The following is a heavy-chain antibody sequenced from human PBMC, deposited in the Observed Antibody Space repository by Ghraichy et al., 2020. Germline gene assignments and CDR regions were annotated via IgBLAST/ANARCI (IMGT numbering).Heavy chain of an antibody. V-gene: IGHV3-48*01. Sequence: GGSLRLSCAASGFTFSSYSMNWVRQAPGKGLEWVSYISSSSSTIYYADSVKGRFTISRDNAKNSLYLQMNSLRAEDTAVYYCARDSRDPTVTTEDPSFYYYYGMDVWGQGTTVTVSS. D-gene: IGHD4-17*01. CDR1: GFTFSSYS. CDR2: ISSSSSTI. J-gene: IGHJ6*02. CDR3: ARDSRDPTVTTEDPSFYYYYGMDV.